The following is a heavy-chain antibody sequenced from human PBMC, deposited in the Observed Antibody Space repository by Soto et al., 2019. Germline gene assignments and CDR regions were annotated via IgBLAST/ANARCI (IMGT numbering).Heavy chain of an antibody. CDR1: GGSISSYY. Sequence: SETLCLTCTVSGGSISSYYWSWIRQPPGKGLEWIGYIYYSGSTNYTPSLKSRVTISVDTSKNQFSLKLSSVTAADTAVYYCARHRRAARPRAFDIWGQGTMVTVSS. D-gene: IGHD6-6*01. CDR2: IYYSGST. CDR3: ARHRRAARPRAFDI. V-gene: IGHV4-59*08. J-gene: IGHJ3*02.